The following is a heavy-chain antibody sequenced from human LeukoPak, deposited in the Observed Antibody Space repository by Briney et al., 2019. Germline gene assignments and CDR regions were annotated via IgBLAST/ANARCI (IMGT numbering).Heavy chain of an antibody. Sequence: GGSLRLSCAGTGFTFSTYSMNWVRQTPDKGLEWVSSVSSDSHFIFYADSVKGRFTISRDNSKNTLYLQMNSLRAEDTAVYYCARGATPGGLDYYYYHMDVWGKGTTVTVSS. CDR3: ARGATPGGLDYYYYHMDV. D-gene: IGHD5-12*01. CDR1: GFTFSTYS. V-gene: IGHV3-21*01. J-gene: IGHJ6*03. CDR2: VSSDSHFI.